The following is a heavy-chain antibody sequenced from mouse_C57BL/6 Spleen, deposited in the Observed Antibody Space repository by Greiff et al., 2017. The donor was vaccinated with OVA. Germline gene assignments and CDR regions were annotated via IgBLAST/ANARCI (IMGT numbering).Heavy chain of an antibody. J-gene: IGHJ4*01. V-gene: IGHV5-16*01. D-gene: IGHD2-1*01. CDR3: ARDKDYGNFYAMDY. Sequence: DVKLVESEGGLVQPGSSMKLSCTASGFTFSDYYMAWVRQVPEKGLEWVANINHDGSSTYYLDSLKSRFIISRDNAKNILYLQMGSLKSEDTATYYCARDKDYGNFYAMDYWGQGTSVTVSS. CDR1: GFTFSDYY. CDR2: INHDGSST.